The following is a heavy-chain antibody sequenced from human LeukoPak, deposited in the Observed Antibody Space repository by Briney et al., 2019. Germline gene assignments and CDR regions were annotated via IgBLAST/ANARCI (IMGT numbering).Heavy chain of an antibody. CDR1: GVSISETTYY. Sequence: SETLSLTCSVSGVSISETTYYWGWIRQPPGRGLEWIGSIFYSGSPYYNPSFKSRVTISVDTSHNHFSLKLSSVTAADKAVFFCARHMTSFYIWGQATMVSVSS. CDR3: ARHMTSFYI. CDR2: IFYSGSP. J-gene: IGHJ3*02. V-gene: IGHV4-39*02.